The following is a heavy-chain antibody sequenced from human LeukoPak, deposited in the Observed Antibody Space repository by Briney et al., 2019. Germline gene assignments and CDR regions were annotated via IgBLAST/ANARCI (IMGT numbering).Heavy chain of an antibody. J-gene: IGHJ4*02. CDR2: SSSSSSTI. CDR1: GFTFSSYS. V-gene: IGHV3-48*01. Sequence: PGGSLRLSCAASGFTFSSYSMHWVRQAPGKGLEWVSYSSSSSSTIYYADSVKGRFTISRDNAKNSLYLQMNSLRAEDTAVYYCATSTSGYYYAPFDYWGQGTPVTVSS. CDR3: ATSTSGYYYAPFDY. D-gene: IGHD3-22*01.